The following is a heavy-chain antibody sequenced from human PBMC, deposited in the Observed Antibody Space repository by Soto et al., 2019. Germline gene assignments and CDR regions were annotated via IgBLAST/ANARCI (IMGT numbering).Heavy chain of an antibody. J-gene: IGHJ4*02. Sequence: DVQLLESGGGLVQPEGSLRLSCAASGFTFSSYAMGWVRQGPGKGLEWVAVVSIGGSTHYADSVRGRFTIPRDNSKNTLSLQMNSLTAEDTAVYFCAKRRGAGGHFDYWDQGALVTVSS. CDR3: AKRRGAGGHFDY. V-gene: IGHV3-23*01. CDR2: VSIGGST. D-gene: IGHD2-15*01. CDR1: GFTFSSYA.